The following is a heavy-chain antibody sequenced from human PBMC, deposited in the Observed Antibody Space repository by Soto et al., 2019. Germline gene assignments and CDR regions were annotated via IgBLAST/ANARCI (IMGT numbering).Heavy chain of an antibody. J-gene: IGHJ5*02. CDR3: AREQWLVQSPLDP. Sequence: PGGSLRLSCAAFGFPFSRYWMSWLRQAPGKGLEWVAVISYDGSNKYYADSVKGRFTISRDNSKNTLYLQMNSLRAEDTAVYYCAREQWLVQSPLDPWGQGTLVNVSS. V-gene: IGHV3-30-3*01. CDR2: ISYDGSNK. D-gene: IGHD6-19*01. CDR1: GFPFSRYW.